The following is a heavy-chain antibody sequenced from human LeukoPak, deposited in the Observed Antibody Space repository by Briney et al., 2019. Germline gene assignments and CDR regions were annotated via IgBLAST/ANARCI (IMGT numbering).Heavy chain of an antibody. CDR1: GYTFTSYG. D-gene: IGHD2-15*01. Sequence: ASVKVSCKASGYTFTSYGISWVRQAPGQGLEWMGWISAYNGNTNYAQKLQGRVTMTTDTSTSTAYMELRSLRSDDTAVYYCARVSGGYTLRFYFDYWGQGTLVTVSS. V-gene: IGHV1-18*01. J-gene: IGHJ4*02. CDR3: ARVSGGYTLRFYFDY. CDR2: ISAYNGNT.